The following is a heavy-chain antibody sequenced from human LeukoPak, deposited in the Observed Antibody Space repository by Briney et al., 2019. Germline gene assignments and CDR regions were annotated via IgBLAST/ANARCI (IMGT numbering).Heavy chain of an antibody. CDR1: GFTFSSYR. Sequence: GGSLRLSSAASGFTFSSYRMSWVRQAPGKGLEWVANIKQDGSEKYYVDSVKGRFTISRDNAKNSLYLQMNSLRAEDTAVYYCARDNRIAAAPTDYYYYYGMDVWGQGTTVTVSS. J-gene: IGHJ6*02. CDR3: ARDNRIAAAPTDYYYYYGMDV. D-gene: IGHD6-13*01. V-gene: IGHV3-7*01. CDR2: IKQDGSEK.